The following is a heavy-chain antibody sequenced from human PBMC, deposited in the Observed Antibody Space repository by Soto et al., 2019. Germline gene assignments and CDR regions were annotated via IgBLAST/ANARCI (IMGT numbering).Heavy chain of an antibody. V-gene: IGHV5-51*01. CDR2: IYPGDSEI. CDR1: GYSFTTYW. D-gene: IGHD1-1*01. Sequence: GVSLKISCQTSGYSFTTYWIAWVRHTPGRGLEWMGIIYPGDSEIKYSPSFDGQVTFSVDKSTSTAYLQWIGLKTSDTGMYFCARILEGNSLAAFDICCQGSLVTLSA. J-gene: IGHJ4*01. CDR3: ARILEGNSLAAFDI.